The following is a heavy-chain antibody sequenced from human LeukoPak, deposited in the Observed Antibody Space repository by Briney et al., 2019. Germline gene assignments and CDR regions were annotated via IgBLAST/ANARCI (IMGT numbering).Heavy chain of an antibody. CDR1: GFTFDDYT. J-gene: IGHJ6*03. D-gene: IGHD4-23*01. CDR2: ISWDGGST. V-gene: IGHV3-43*01. Sequence: GGSLRLSCAASGFTFDDYTMHWVRQAPGKGLEWVSLISWDGGSTYYADSVKGRFTISRDNSKNSLYLQMNSLRTEDTALYYCAKERGAGGYYYMDVWGKGTTATVSS. CDR3: AKERGAGGYYYMDV.